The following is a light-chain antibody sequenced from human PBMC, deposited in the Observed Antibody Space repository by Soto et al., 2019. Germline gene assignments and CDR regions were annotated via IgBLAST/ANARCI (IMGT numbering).Light chain of an antibody. CDR2: DVN. CDR1: SSDVGAYDY. Sequence: QSALTQPASVSGSPGQSITISCTGTSSDVGAYDYVSWYQQHPGKAPKLMIYDVNNRPSGVSNRFSGSKSGNTASLTISELQAADEADYYCSSYTTSSTPYVVFGGGTQLTVL. J-gene: IGLJ2*01. V-gene: IGLV2-14*03. CDR3: SSYTTSSTPYVV.